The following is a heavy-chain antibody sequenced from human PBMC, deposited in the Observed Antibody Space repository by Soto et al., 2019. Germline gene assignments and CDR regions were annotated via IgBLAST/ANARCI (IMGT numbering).Heavy chain of an antibody. D-gene: IGHD6-19*01. CDR2: ISGSGGVT. CDR1: GFTFSSYA. J-gene: IGHJ3*01. Sequence: EVQLLESGGGLVQPGGSQRLSCAASGFTFSSYAMSWVRQGPGKGLEWVTLISGSGGVTDYAASVKGRFTVSRDNSKNTMYLELNSLTAGDTAIYYCAKIHSGSSEDAFDVWGQGTVVTVSS. V-gene: IGHV3-23*01. CDR3: AKIHSGSSEDAFDV.